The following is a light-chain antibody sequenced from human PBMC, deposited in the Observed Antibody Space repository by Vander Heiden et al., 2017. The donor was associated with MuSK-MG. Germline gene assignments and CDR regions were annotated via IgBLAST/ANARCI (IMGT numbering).Light chain of an antibody. V-gene: IGKV1-NL1*01. J-gene: IGKJ1*01. CDR3: QQYYSTPPWT. Sequence: DIQMTQSPSSLSALVGDRVTITCRASQGISNSLAWYQQKPGKAPKLLLYAASRLQVVPSRFSASGSVTAYTLTITSLQPEDFATYYCQQYYSTPPWTFGRGTKVEIK. CDR1: QGISNS. CDR2: AAS.